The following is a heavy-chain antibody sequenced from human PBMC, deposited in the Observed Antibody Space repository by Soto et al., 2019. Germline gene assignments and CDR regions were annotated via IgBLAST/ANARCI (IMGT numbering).Heavy chain of an antibody. Sequence: GGSLRLSCAASGFTFSSYGMHWVRQAPGKGLEWVAVISYDGSNKYYADSVKGRFTISRDNSKNTLHLQMNSLRAEDTAVYYSATSGRYPVTKYYYYGLDVWGQGTTVTVSS. V-gene: IGHV3-30*03. CDR3: ATSGRYPVTKYYYYGLDV. CDR1: GFTFSSYG. CDR2: ISYDGSNK. J-gene: IGHJ6*02. D-gene: IGHD1-26*01.